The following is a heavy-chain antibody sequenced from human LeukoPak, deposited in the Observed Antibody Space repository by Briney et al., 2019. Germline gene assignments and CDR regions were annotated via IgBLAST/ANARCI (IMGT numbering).Heavy chain of an antibody. CDR2: ITGGADTT. J-gene: IGHJ4*02. Sequence: PGGSLRLSCAASGFTCATYSMYWVRQAPGKGLEWVSGITGGADTTYYADSVKGRFTISRDNSKNTLYLQMNSLRAEDTAVYYCARAGSMSWYDYWGQGTLVTVSS. CDR3: ARAGSMSWYDY. D-gene: IGHD6-13*01. V-gene: IGHV3-23*01. CDR1: GFTCATYS.